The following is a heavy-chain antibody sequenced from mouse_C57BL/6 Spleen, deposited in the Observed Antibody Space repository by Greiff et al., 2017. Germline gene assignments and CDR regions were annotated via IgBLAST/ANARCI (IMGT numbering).Heavy chain of an antibody. CDR2: ISYSGST. V-gene: IGHV3-1*01. CDR3: ARGSGTRAMDY. CDR1: GYSITSGYD. Sequence: EVQLVESGPGMVKPSQSLSLTCTVTGYSITSGYDWHWIRHFPGNKLEWMGYISYSGSTNYNPFLKSRISITHDTSKNHFFLKLNSLTTEDTATYYCARGSGTRAMDYWGQGTSVTVSS. J-gene: IGHJ4*01. D-gene: IGHD4-1*01.